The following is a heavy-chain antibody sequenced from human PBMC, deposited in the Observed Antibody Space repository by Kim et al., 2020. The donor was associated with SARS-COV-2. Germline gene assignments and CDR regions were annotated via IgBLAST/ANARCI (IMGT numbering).Heavy chain of an antibody. D-gene: IGHD2-21*01. V-gene: IGHV3-23*01. J-gene: IGHJ4*02. CDR3: AISVVSY. CDR2: SGGSK. Sequence: SGGSKYDAESVKGRFTISRDNSKNTLYLQMSSLRAEDTAVYYCAISVVSYWGQGTLVTVSS.